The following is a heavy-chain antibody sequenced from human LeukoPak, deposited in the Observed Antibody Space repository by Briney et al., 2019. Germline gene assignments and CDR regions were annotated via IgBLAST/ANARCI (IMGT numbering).Heavy chain of an antibody. D-gene: IGHD6-13*01. CDR3: ARGGSWYYYYYGMDV. V-gene: IGHV3-7*01. CDR2: IKQDGSEK. Sequence: GGSLRLSCAASGFSFNIYTMNWVRQAPGKGLEWVANIKQDGSEKYYVDSVKGRFTISRDNAKNSLYLQMNSLRAEDTAVYYCARGGSWYYYYYGMDVWGQGTTVTVSS. J-gene: IGHJ6*02. CDR1: GFSFNIYT.